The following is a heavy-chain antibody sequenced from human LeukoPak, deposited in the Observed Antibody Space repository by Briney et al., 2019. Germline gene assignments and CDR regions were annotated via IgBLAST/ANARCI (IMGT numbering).Heavy chain of an antibody. Sequence: SETLSLTCTVSGGSIGSYYWSWIRQPPGKGLEWIGYIYYSGSTNYNPSLKSRVTISVDTSKNQFSLKLSSVTAADTAVYYCARVRWGSFDYWGQGTLVTVSS. CDR3: ARVRWGSFDY. D-gene: IGHD1-26*01. CDR2: IYYSGST. J-gene: IGHJ4*02. V-gene: IGHV4-59*01. CDR1: GGSIGSYY.